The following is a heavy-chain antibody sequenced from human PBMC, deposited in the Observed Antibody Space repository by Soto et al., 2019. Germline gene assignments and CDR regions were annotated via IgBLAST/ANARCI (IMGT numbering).Heavy chain of an antibody. CDR2: IYPGDSDT. Sequence: GESLKISCKGSGYSFTSYWIGWVRQMPGEGLEWMGIIYPGDSDTRYSPSFQGQVTISADKSISTAYLQWSSLKASDTAMYYCARLRRGYDYYYYYGMDVWGQGTTVTV. CDR3: ARLRRGYDYYYYYGMDV. CDR1: GYSFTSYW. J-gene: IGHJ6*02. D-gene: IGHD5-12*01. V-gene: IGHV5-51*01.